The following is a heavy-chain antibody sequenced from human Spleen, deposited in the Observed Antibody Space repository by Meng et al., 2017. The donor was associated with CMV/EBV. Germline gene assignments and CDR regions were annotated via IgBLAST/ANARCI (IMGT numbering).Heavy chain of an antibody. V-gene: IGHV4-31*03. CDR1: GGSVSSGDYT. Sequence: SLTCTVSGGSVSSGDYTGTTYQKSSLKSRVTTGSTYQKSSLKSRVTISVDTSKNQFSLKLSSVTAADTAVYYCARNRRDYSNYYFDYWGQGTLVTVSS. CDR2: TTGST. CDR3: ARNRRDYSNYYFDY. J-gene: IGHJ4*02. D-gene: IGHD4-11*01.